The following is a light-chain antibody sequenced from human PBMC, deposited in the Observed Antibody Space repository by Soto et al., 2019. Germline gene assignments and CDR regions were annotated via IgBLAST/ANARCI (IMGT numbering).Light chain of an antibody. V-gene: IGKV3-20*01. CDR3: QKGST. CDR1: QSVSSRY. CDR2: GAY. J-gene: IGKJ2*01. Sequence: EIVLTQSPCTLSLSPGERATISCRASQSVSSRYLGWYQQTPGHAHRLLIYGAYSRATGIPDRFSGSGSGTDFTLPISRLEPAYFAVYYCQKGSTFGQGTKLEIK.